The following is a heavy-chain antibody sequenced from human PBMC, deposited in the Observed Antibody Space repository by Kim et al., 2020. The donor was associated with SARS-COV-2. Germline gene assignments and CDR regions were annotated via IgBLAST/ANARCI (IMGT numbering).Heavy chain of an antibody. J-gene: IGHJ4*02. D-gene: IGHD1-1*01. CDR3: ASSSEGRPKNQLPHFDY. V-gene: IGHV3-11*01. CDR1: GFMFIDHY. Sequence: GGSLRLSCAASGFMFIDHYMTWIRQAPGKGLEYVSYISSDTNNIRYSDSVKGRFTISRDNAKNSLYLQMNNLRADDTAVYFCASSSEGRPKNQLPHFDYWGQGILVAVSS. CDR2: ISSDTNNI.